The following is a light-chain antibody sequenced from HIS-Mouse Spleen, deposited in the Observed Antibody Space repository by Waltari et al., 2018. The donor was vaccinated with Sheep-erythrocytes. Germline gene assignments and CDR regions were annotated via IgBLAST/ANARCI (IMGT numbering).Light chain of an antibody. CDR2: DVS. CDR3: CSHAGSYNHV. CDR1: SGDVGGSHC. Sequence: QSALTQPRSVSGSPGQSVTISCTGTSGDVGGSHCVSWYQQHPGKAPKLMIYDVSKRPSGVPDRFSGSKSGNTASLTISGLQAEDEADYYCCSHAGSYNHVFATGTKVTVL. V-gene: IGLV2-11*01. J-gene: IGLJ1*01.